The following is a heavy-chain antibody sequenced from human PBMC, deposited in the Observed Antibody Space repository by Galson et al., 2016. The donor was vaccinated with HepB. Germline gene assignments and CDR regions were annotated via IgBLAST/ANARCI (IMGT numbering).Heavy chain of an antibody. CDR2: IFSSDEK. Sequence: PALVKPTQTLTLTCIVSGFSLSNAGMGVSWIRQSPGKALEWLADIFSSDEKSYSTSLRSRLTISKDTSRSQVFLTMTNMDPVDTATYFCARWSGYSSGYTWDGKSILEYFFDYWGQGTLVTVSS. D-gene: IGHD5-18*01. J-gene: IGHJ4*02. CDR1: GFSLSNAGMG. CDR3: ARWSGYSSGYTWDGKSILEYFFDY. V-gene: IGHV2-26*01.